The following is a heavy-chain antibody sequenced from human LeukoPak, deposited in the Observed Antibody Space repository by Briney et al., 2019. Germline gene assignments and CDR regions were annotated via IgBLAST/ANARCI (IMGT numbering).Heavy chain of an antibody. CDR2: ISSSSSYI. CDR3: ARDQGYYDSSGYPFDY. Sequence: GGSLRLSCAASGFTFSSYSMNWVRQAPGKGLEWVSSISSSSSYIYYADSVKGRFTISRDNSKNTLYLQMNSLRAEDTAVYYCARDQGYYDSSGYPFDYWGQGTLVTVSS. D-gene: IGHD3-22*01. CDR1: GFTFSSYS. V-gene: IGHV3-21*01. J-gene: IGHJ4*02.